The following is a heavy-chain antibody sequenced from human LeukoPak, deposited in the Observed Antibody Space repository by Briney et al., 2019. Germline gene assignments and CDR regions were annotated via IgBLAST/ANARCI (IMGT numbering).Heavy chain of an antibody. CDR2: ISYDGRNE. J-gene: IGHJ4*02. CDR3: ARTYSSGWYYFDY. D-gene: IGHD6-19*01. CDR1: GFTFSSYA. Sequence: GGSLRLSCAASGFTFSSYAMHWVRQAPGKGLEWVAIISYDGRNENYADSVKGRFTISRDKSKNTLYLQMNSLRAEDTAVYYCARTYSSGWYYFDYWGQGTLVTVSS. V-gene: IGHV3-30*04.